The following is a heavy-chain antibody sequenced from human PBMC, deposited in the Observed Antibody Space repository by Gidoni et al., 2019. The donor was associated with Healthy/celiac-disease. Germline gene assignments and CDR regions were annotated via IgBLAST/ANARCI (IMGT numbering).Heavy chain of an antibody. CDR2: IYYRGST. Sequence: QMQLQVSGAGLMKASEPLSLPCTVSGGSIRSSCYYWGLIRQPPGKWLEGIGSIYYRGSTYYNPSLKSRVTISVDTSKNQFSLKLSSVTAADTAVYYCAIGDDDYYYYYMDVWGKGTTVTVSS. J-gene: IGHJ6*03. CDR3: AIGDDDYYYYYMDV. D-gene: IGHD3-16*01. CDR1: GGSIRSSCYY. V-gene: IGHV4-39*01.